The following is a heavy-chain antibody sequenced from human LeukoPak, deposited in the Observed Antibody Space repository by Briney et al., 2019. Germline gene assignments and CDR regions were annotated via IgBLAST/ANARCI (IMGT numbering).Heavy chain of an antibody. CDR1: GFTFSSYW. CDR3: ATLYGDPAYFDY. J-gene: IGHJ4*02. Sequence: GGSLRLSCAASGFTFSSYWMHWVRQAPGKGLVWVSRINSDGSSTSYADSVKGRFTISRDNAKNTLYLQMNSLRAEDTAVYYCATLYGDPAYFDYWGQGTLVTVSS. D-gene: IGHD4-17*01. V-gene: IGHV3-74*01. CDR2: INSDGSST.